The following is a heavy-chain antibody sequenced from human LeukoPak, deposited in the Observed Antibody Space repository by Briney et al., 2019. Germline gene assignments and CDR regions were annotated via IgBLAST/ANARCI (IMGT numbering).Heavy chain of an antibody. D-gene: IGHD3-9*01. J-gene: IGHJ4*02. CDR3: ARAHGGEYDILTGYDDY. CDR1: GYTFTSYG. V-gene: IGHV1-18*04. Sequence: ASVKVSCKASGYTFTSYGISWVRQAPGQGLEWMGWISAYNGNTNYAQKLQSRVTMTTDTSTSTAYMELRSLRSDDTAVYYCARAHGGEYDILTGYDDYWGQGTLVTVSS. CDR2: ISAYNGNT.